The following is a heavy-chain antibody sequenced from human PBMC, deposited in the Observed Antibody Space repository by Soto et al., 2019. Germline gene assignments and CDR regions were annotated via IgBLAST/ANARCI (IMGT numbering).Heavy chain of an antibody. Sequence: GRSLRLSCAAAGVTCGSYGMHLVRQAPGKGLEWVAVIWYDGSNKYYADSVKGRFTISRDNSKNTLYLQMNSLRAEDTAVYYCARALNYYDSSGYFIWGQGTLVTVSS. V-gene: IGHV3-33*01. D-gene: IGHD3-22*01. CDR3: ARALNYYDSSGYFI. J-gene: IGHJ4*02. CDR2: IWYDGSNK. CDR1: GVTCGSYG.